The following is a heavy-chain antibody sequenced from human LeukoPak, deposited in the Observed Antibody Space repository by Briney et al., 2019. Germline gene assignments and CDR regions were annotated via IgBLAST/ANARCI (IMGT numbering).Heavy chain of an antibody. Sequence: PGGSLRLSCAASGFTFSSYSMNWVRQAPGKGLEWVSYISSSSSTIYYADSVKGRFTISRDNAKNSLYLQMNSLRAEDTAVYYCARVTRPMVRGVRNVAFDIWGQGTMVTVSS. V-gene: IGHV3-48*04. D-gene: IGHD3-10*01. CDR2: ISSSSSTI. J-gene: IGHJ3*02. CDR1: GFTFSSYS. CDR3: ARVTRPMVRGVRNVAFDI.